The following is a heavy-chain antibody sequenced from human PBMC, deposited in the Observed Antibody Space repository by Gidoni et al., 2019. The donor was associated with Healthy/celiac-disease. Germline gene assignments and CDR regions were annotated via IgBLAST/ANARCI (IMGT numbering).Heavy chain of an antibody. CDR3: AKSSMGATRGLGDY. J-gene: IGHJ4*02. D-gene: IGHD1-26*01. V-gene: IGHV3-30*18. Sequence: VRQAPGKGLEWVAVISYDGSNKYYADSVKGRFTISRDNSKNTLYLQMNSLRAEDTAVYYCAKSSMGATRGLGDYWGQGTLVTVSS. CDR2: ISYDGSNK.